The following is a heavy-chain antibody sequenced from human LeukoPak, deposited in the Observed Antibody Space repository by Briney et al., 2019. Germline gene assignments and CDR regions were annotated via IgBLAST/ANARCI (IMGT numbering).Heavy chain of an antibody. J-gene: IGHJ6*03. CDR2: IIPILGIA. D-gene: IGHD2-2*01. CDR1: GSTFSSYT. CDR3: ARDGVVPAAIDYYYYYMDV. V-gene: IGHV1-69*04. Sequence: GASVKVSCKASGSTFSSYTISWVRQAPGQGLEWMGRIIPILGIANYAQKFQGRVTITADKSTSTAYMELSSLRSEDTAVYYCARDGVVPAAIDYYYYYMDVWGKGTTVTVS.